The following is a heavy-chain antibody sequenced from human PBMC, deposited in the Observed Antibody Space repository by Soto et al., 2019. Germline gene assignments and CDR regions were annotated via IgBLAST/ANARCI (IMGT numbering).Heavy chain of an antibody. CDR3: AGTYYYDSSGYYSFSAFDI. CDR1: GYSFTSYW. D-gene: IGHD3-22*01. V-gene: IGHV5-51*01. CDR2: IYPGDSDT. Sequence: GESLKISCKGSGYSFTSYWIGWVRQMPGKGLEWMGIIYPGDSDTRYSPSFQGQVTISADKSISTAYLQWSSLKASDTAMYYCAGTYYYDSSGYYSFSAFDIWGQGTMVTVSS. J-gene: IGHJ3*02.